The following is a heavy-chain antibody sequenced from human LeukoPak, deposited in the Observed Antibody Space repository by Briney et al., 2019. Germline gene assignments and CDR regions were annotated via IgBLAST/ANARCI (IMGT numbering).Heavy chain of an antibody. CDR1: GFTFSNAW. J-gene: IGHJ4*02. CDR3: TTASRGYCSSTSCAPDY. V-gene: IGHV3-15*01. CDR2: IKNKIDGGTT. D-gene: IGHD2-2*01. Sequence: PGGSLSLTCAASGFTFSNAWMNWVRQAPGKGLEWVGRIKNKIDGGTTDYAAPVKGRFTISRDDSKNTLYLQMNSLKTEDTAVYFCTTASRGYCSSTSCAPDYWGQGTLVTVSS.